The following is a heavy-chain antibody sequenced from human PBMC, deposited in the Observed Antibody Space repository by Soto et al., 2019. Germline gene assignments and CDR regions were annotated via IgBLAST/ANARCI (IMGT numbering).Heavy chain of an antibody. J-gene: IGHJ4*02. CDR1: GGSISSYY. CDR2: IYYSGST. Sequence: SETLSLTCTVSGGSISSYYWSWIRQPPGKGLEWIGYIYYSGSTNYNPSLKIRVTISVDTSKNQFSLKLSSVTAADTAVYYCARQGYCSSTSCQPDTAYFDYWGQGTLVTVSS. D-gene: IGHD2-2*01. CDR3: ARQGYCSSTSCQPDTAYFDY. V-gene: IGHV4-59*08.